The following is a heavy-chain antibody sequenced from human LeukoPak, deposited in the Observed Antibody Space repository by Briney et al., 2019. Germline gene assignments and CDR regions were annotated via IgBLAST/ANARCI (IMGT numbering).Heavy chain of an antibody. CDR2: IRYDGSNK. D-gene: IGHD3-22*01. Sequence: GGSLRLSCAASGFTFSSYGMHWVRQAPGKGLEWVAFIRYDGSNKYYADSVKGRFTISRDNSKNTLYLQMNSLRAEDTAVYYCAKVGGYYYDSSWMTEWGQGTLVTVSS. J-gene: IGHJ4*02. V-gene: IGHV3-30*02. CDR3: AKVGGYYYDSSWMTE. CDR1: GFTFSSYG.